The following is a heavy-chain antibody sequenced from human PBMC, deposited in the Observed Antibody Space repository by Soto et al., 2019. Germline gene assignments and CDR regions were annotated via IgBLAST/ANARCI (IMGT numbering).Heavy chain of an antibody. Sequence: SVKVSCKASGDTFSFYTINWVRQAPGLGLEWVGRINPILSMSNYAQKFQGRVTMTADKSTSTAYMELSSLRSEDTAVYYCARENPSGLDYWG. CDR1: GDTFSFYT. J-gene: IGHJ4*01. V-gene: IGHV1-69*04. CDR3: ARENPSGLDY. CDR2: INPILSMS.